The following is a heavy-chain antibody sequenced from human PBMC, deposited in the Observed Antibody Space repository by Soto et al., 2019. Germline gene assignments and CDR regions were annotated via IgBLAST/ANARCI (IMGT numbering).Heavy chain of an antibody. CDR1: GFTFSDYY. CDR3: AVSEWLLLLDYYYGMDV. V-gene: IGHV3-11*01. CDR2: ISSSGSTV. D-gene: IGHD3-3*01. Sequence: PGASLRLSCAASGFTFSDYYMSWIRQALGKGLEGVSYISSSGSTVYYADSVKCRITISKDNAKNSLYLQMNSLRAEDTAVYYCAVSEWLLLLDYYYGMDVWGHGTTVSVSS. J-gene: IGHJ6*02.